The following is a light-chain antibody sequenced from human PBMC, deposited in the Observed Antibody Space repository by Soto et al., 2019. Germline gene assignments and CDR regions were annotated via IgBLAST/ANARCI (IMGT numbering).Light chain of an antibody. CDR2: GNN. CDR1: RSDIGAGYG. J-gene: IGLJ3*02. CDR3: QSFDGSLSGWV. Sequence: QPVLTQPPSVSGAPGQRVTISCTGSRSDIGAGYGVHWYQHLPGTAPILLIYGNNNRPSGVPDRFSGSRSGTSASLAITGLQAEDEADYYCQSFDGSLSGWVFGGGTKLTVL. V-gene: IGLV1-40*01.